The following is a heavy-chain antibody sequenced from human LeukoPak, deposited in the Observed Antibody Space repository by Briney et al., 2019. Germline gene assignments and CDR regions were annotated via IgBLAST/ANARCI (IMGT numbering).Heavy chain of an antibody. Sequence: GGSLRLSCAASGFTFSSYSMNWARQAPGKGLEWVSYISSSSSTIYYADSVKGRFTISRDNAKNSLYLQMNSLRDEDTAVYYCARDSEAVYGANTDYWGQGTLVTVSS. CDR1: GFTFSSYS. D-gene: IGHD4-17*01. CDR3: ARDSEAVYGANTDY. CDR2: ISSSSSTI. J-gene: IGHJ4*02. V-gene: IGHV3-48*02.